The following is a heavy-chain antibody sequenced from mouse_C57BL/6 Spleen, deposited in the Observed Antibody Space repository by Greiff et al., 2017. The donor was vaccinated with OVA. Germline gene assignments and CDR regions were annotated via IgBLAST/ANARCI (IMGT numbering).Heavy chain of an antibody. J-gene: IGHJ4*01. Sequence: QVQLQQSGPELVKPGASVKISCKASGYAFSSSWMNWVKQRPGKGLEWIGRIYPGDGDTNYNGKFKGKATLTADKSSSTAYMQLSSLTSEDSAVYFCARYDYDDPYYAMDYWGQGTSVTVSS. CDR3: ARYDYDDPYYAMDY. CDR2: IYPGDGDT. D-gene: IGHD2-4*01. CDR1: GYAFSSSW. V-gene: IGHV1-82*01.